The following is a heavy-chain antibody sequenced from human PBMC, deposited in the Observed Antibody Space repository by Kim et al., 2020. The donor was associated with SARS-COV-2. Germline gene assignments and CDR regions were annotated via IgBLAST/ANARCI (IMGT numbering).Heavy chain of an antibody. Sequence: GGSLRLSCAASGFIFVSYNMNWVRQAPGKGPEWVASISSTSHYIYYAASVKGRFNISRDNSKNSLFLQMDSLRVEDTAVYYCVRDLGGDYGLDYWGQGTPVTVSS. CDR1: GFIFVSYN. CDR3: VRDLGGDYGLDY. CDR2: ISSTSHYI. V-gene: IGHV3-21*01. J-gene: IGHJ4*02. D-gene: IGHD4-17*01.